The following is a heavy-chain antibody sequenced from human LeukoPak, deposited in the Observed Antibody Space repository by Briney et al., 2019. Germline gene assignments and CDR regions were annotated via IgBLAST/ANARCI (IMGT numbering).Heavy chain of an antibody. D-gene: IGHD2-15*01. V-gene: IGHV1-46*01. J-gene: IGHJ5*02. Sequence: ASVKVSCKASGYTFTSYYMHWVRQAPGQGLEWMGIINPSGGSTSYAQEFQGRVTMTRDTSTSTVYMELSSLRSEDTAVYYCARKVPGYCSGGSCYSAGGFDPWGQGTLVTVSS. CDR2: INPSGGST. CDR1: GYTFTSYY. CDR3: ARKVPGYCSGGSCYSAGGFDP.